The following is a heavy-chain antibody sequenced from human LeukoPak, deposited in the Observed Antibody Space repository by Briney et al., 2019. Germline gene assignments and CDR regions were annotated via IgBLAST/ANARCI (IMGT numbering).Heavy chain of an antibody. Sequence: SVKVSCKASGGTFSSYAISWVRQAPGQGLEWMGGIILIFGAANYAQKFQGRVTITTDESTSTAYMELSSLRSEDTAVYYCARAHIAPKTAVAFDIWGQGTMVTASS. CDR2: IILIFGAA. V-gene: IGHV1-69*05. D-gene: IGHD6-13*01. J-gene: IGHJ3*02. CDR3: ARAHIAPKTAVAFDI. CDR1: GGTFSSYA.